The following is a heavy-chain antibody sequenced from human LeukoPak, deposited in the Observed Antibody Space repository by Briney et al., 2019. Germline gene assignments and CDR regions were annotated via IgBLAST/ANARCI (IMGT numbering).Heavy chain of an antibody. CDR2: INPNSGGT. CDR3: ATLHRVNYFDY. Sequence: ASVTVPCTASGYTFTGYYMHWVRQAPGQGLEWMGWINPNSGGTNYAQKFQGRVTMTRDTSISTAYMELSRLRSDDTAVYYCATLHRVNYFDYWGQGTLVTVSS. D-gene: IGHD3-22*01. CDR1: GYTFTGYY. V-gene: IGHV1-2*02. J-gene: IGHJ4*02.